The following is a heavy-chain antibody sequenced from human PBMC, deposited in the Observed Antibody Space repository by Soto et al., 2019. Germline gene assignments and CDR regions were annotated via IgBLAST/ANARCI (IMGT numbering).Heavy chain of an antibody. V-gene: IGHV1-8*01. J-gene: IGHJ5*02. CDR1: GYSFTNND. CDR2: MNPGSGDT. D-gene: IGHD3-10*01. Sequence: ASVKVSCKASGYSFTNNDVSWVRQATGQGLEWMGWMNPGSGDTGYAQKFQGRVTMTRDISIATAYMEMSSLRSDDTAIYYCARMEAFGSLNWFDPWGQGTLVTVSS. CDR3: ARMEAFGSLNWFDP.